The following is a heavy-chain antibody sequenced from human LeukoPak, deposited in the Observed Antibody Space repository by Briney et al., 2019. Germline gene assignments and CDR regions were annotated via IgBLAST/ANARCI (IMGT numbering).Heavy chain of an antibody. Sequence: PGGSLRLSCAASGFTFSAYWVHWVRQAPGKGLVWVSRINSDGSSTSYADSVKGRFTISRDNAKNTLYLQMNSLRAEDTAVYYCTIKTTDYYDSSGVGGYWGQGTLVTVSS. D-gene: IGHD3-22*01. CDR2: INSDGSST. CDR3: TIKTTDYYDSSGVGGY. J-gene: IGHJ4*02. V-gene: IGHV3-74*01. CDR1: GFTFSAYW.